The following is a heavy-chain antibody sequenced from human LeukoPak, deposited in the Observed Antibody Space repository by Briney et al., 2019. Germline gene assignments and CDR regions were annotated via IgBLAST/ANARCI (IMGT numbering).Heavy chain of an antibody. Sequence: TGGSLRLSCAASGFTFSSYSMNWVRQAPGKGLEWVSSISSSSSYIYYADSVKGRFTISRDNSKNTLYLQMNSLRAEDTAVYYCARDKGTYWGQGTLVTVSS. CDR1: GFTFSSYS. CDR2: ISSSSSYI. CDR3: ARDKGTY. D-gene: IGHD1/OR15-1a*01. V-gene: IGHV3-21*04. J-gene: IGHJ4*02.